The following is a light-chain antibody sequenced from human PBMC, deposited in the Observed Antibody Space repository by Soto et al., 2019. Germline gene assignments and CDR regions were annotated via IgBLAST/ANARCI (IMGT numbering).Light chain of an antibody. J-gene: IGKJ5*01. V-gene: IGKV3-15*01. CDR1: QSVSSN. CDR2: GAS. Sequence: EMVLTPSPATLSVSPGERATLSCLASQSVSSNLAWYQQKPGQAPRLLIYGASTRATGIPARFSGSGSGTEFTLTISSLQSEDFAVYYCQQYNNWPPITFGQGTRLEIK. CDR3: QQYNNWPPIT.